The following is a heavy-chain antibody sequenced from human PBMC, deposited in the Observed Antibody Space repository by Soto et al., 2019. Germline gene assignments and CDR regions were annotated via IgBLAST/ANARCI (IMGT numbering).Heavy chain of an antibody. J-gene: IGHJ4*02. V-gene: IGHV1-3*01. CDR2: INAGNGNT. CDR1: GYTFTSYA. Sequence: QVQLVQSGAEVKKPGASVKVSCKASGYTFTSYAIHWVRQAPGQRLEWMGWINAGNGNTKYSQKFQDRVTITRDTSASTSYMELSSTRSEDTAVYYCARDLGGWPDYWGQGTLVTVSS. CDR3: ARDLGGWPDY. D-gene: IGHD6-19*01.